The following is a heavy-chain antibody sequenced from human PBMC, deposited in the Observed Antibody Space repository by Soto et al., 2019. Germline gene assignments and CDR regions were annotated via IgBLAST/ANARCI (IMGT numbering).Heavy chain of an antibody. D-gene: IGHD2-2*01. CDR2: IIPIFGTA. V-gene: IGHV1-69*12. CDR3: ARHVPAAGYYYGMDV. J-gene: IGHJ6*02. Sequence: QVQLVQSGAEVKKPGSSVKASCKASGGTFSSYAISWVRQAPGQGLERMGGIIPIFGTANYAQKFQGRVTITADESTSTAYMELSSLRSEDTAVYYCARHVPAAGYYYGMDVWGQGTTVTVSS. CDR1: GGTFSSYA.